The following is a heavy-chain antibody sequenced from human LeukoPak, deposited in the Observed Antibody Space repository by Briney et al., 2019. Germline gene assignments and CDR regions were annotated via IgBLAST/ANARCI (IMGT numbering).Heavy chain of an antibody. V-gene: IGHV3-23*01. Sequence: PGGSLRLSCAASGFVFSNFGMTWVRQAPGKGLEWVSITSAGGEDKHYADSVKGRFTISRDNSKNTLYLQMNTLRAEDTALYYCAKDVGFCSGDSCSFFDYWGQGDLVTVSS. J-gene: IGHJ4*02. CDR3: AKDVGFCSGDSCSFFDY. CDR2: TSAGGEDK. CDR1: GFVFSNFG. D-gene: IGHD2-15*01.